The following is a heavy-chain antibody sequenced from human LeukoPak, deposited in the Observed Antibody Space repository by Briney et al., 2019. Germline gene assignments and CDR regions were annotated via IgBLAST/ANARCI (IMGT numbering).Heavy chain of an antibody. V-gene: IGHV1-8*03. CDR3: ARVECSGGSCLSRF. Sequence: ASVKVSCKASGYTFTGYDINWVRQATGQGLEWMGWMNPNSGNTGYAQKFQGRVTITRNTSISTAYMELSSLRSEDTAVYYCARVECSGGSCLSRFWGQGTLVTVSS. D-gene: IGHD2-15*01. CDR1: GYTFTGYD. CDR2: MNPNSGNT. J-gene: IGHJ4*02.